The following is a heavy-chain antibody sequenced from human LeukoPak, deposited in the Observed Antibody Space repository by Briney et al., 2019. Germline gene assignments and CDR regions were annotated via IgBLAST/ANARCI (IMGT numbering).Heavy chain of an antibody. Sequence: GGSLRLSCAASGFTFSSYSMNWVRQAPGKGLEWVSSISSSSSYIYYADSVKGRFTISRDNAKNSLYLQMNSPRAEDTAVYYCARGATGTTDYWGQGTLVTVSS. V-gene: IGHV3-21*01. CDR1: GFTFSSYS. J-gene: IGHJ4*02. CDR3: ARGATGTTDY. D-gene: IGHD1-7*01. CDR2: ISSSSSYI.